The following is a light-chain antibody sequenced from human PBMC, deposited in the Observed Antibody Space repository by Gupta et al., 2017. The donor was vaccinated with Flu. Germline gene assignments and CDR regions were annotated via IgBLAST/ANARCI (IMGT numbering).Light chain of an antibody. CDR2: DAS. J-gene: IGKJ4*01. CDR3: QHRSNWPLT. CDR1: QSVSSY. V-gene: IGKV3-11*01. Sequence: EIVLTQSPVTLSLSPGERATLSCRASQSVSSYLAWYQQKLGQAPRLLIYDASNRATGIPARFSGSGSGTDFTLTISSLEPEDFAVYYCQHRSNWPLTFGGGTKVEIK.